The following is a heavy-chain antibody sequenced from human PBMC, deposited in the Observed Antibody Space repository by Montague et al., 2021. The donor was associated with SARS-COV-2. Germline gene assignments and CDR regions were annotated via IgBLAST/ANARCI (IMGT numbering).Heavy chain of an antibody. D-gene: IGHD3-22*01. CDR3: VREKCYFDDSGSK. J-gene: IGHJ4*02. Sequence: SETLSLTCSVSGVSISSGSYYWSWVRQSPGKGLEWIGYVYHTGSTNYNPSLKSRVTLSIDTSKNQFSLNLTSVTAADTAVYYCVREKCYFDDSGSKWGQGTLVTV. CDR2: VYHTGST. CDR1: GVSISSGSYY. V-gene: IGHV4-61*01.